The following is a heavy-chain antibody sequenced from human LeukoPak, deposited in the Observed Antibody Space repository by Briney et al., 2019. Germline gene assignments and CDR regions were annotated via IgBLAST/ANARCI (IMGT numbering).Heavy chain of an antibody. Sequence: GSLRLSCAASGFTFSDYDMHWVRQATGKGLECVSAIGTAGDTYYTGSVKGRFTISRENAKNSLYLQMNSLRAGDTAVYYCARVAKERVGGVYYFDYWGQGTLVTVSS. CDR1: GFTFSDYD. CDR2: IGTAGDT. CDR3: ARVAKERVGGVYYFDY. D-gene: IGHD1-1*01. J-gene: IGHJ4*02. V-gene: IGHV3-13*01.